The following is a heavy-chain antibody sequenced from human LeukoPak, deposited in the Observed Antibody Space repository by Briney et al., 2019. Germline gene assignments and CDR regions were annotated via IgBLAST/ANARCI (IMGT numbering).Heavy chain of an antibody. J-gene: IGHJ5*02. V-gene: IGHV4-34*01. CDR2: INHSGST. CDR1: GGSFSGYY. CDR3: ARDRRYGDYVGVWFDP. D-gene: IGHD4-17*01. Sequence: SETLSLTCAVYGGSFSGYYWSWIRQPPGKGLEWIGEINHSGSTNYNPSLKSRVTISVDTSKNQFSLKLSSVTAADTAVYYCARDRRYGDYVGVWFDPWGQGTLVTVSS.